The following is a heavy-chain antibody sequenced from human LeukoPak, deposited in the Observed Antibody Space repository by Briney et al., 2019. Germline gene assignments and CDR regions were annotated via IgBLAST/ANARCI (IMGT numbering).Heavy chain of an antibody. CDR1: GFTFSSYA. Sequence: GGSLRLPCAASGFTFSSYAMSWVRQAPGKGLEWVSAISGSGGSTYYADSVKGRFTISRDNSKNTLYLQMNSLRAEDTAVYYCATLLGYCGGDCYPDYWGQGTLVTVSS. D-gene: IGHD2-21*02. J-gene: IGHJ4*02. V-gene: IGHV3-23*01. CDR3: ATLLGYCGGDCYPDY. CDR2: ISGSGGST.